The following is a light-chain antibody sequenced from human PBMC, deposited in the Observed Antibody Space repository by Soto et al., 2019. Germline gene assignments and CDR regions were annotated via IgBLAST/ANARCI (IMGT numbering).Light chain of an antibody. Sequence: QSALTQPPSASGSPGQSVTISCTGTSSDVGGYNYVSWYQQHPDKAPKVMIYEVNKRPSGVPDRFSGSKSGNTASLTVSGLQAEDEADYYCGSCAGGYKVVFGGGTKVTVL. CDR1: SSDVGGYNY. V-gene: IGLV2-8*01. CDR2: EVN. CDR3: GSCAGGYKVV. J-gene: IGLJ2*01.